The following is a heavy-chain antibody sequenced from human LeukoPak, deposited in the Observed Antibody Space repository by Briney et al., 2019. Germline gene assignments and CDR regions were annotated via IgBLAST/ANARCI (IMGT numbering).Heavy chain of an antibody. CDR3: ARTYYYDSSGNPNWFDP. Sequence: GASVKVSCKTSGYTFTSYDINWVRQATGPGLEWMGWMNPKSGNTGYAQKFQGRVTMTRNTSTSTAYMELSSLRSEDTATYYCARTYYYDSSGNPNWFDPWGQGTLVTVSS. D-gene: IGHD3-22*01. J-gene: IGHJ5*02. V-gene: IGHV1-8*01. CDR2: MNPKSGNT. CDR1: GYTFTSYD.